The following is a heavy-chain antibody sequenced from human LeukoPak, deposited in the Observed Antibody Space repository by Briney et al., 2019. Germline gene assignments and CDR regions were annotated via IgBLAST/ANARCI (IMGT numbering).Heavy chain of an antibody. V-gene: IGHV3-7*03. CDR1: GFTFRTYW. Sequence: GGTLRLSCEASGFTFRTYWMSWVRQAPGKGLEWVANIKQDGSEKYYVDSVKGRFTLSRDNAKNSLSLQMNSLRVEDTAVYYCARPSYCGDNFYHFFDFWGQGALVTVSS. J-gene: IGHJ4*02. CDR3: ARPSYCGDNFYHFFDF. D-gene: IGHD2-21*02. CDR2: IKQDGSEK.